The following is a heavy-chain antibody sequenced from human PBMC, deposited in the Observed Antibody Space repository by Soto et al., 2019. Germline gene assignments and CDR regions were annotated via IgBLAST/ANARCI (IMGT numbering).Heavy chain of an antibody. CDR1: GFTVSSYY. D-gene: IGHD3-16*01. Sequence: EVQLVETGGGLIQPGGSLRLSCAASGFTVSSYYMSWVRQAPGKGPEWVSVIYSAGTTYYADSVKGRFIISRDNSKNTLYLQINNQRTEDTAVYYCARGATRDNMMESPWGQGTLVTVSS. J-gene: IGHJ5*01. CDR3: ARGATRDNMMESP. CDR2: IYSAGTT. V-gene: IGHV3-53*02.